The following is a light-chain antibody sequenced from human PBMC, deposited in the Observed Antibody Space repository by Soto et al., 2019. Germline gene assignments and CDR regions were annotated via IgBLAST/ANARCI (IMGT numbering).Light chain of an antibody. CDR1: SSDVGGYNY. CDR2: EVT. J-gene: IGLJ1*01. Sequence: QSALTQPPSASGSPGQSVTISCTGTSSDVGGYNYVSWYQHHPGKAPKLMIYEVTKRPSGVPDRFSGSKSGNTASLTVSGLQAEDEADYYCCSYTGSSNYVFGTGTKLTVL. V-gene: IGLV2-8*01. CDR3: CSYTGSSNYV.